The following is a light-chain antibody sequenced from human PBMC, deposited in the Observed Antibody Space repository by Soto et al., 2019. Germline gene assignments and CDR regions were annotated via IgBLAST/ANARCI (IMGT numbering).Light chain of an antibody. Sequence: DIQMTQSPSTLSASVGDRITITCRASEKISSWLAWYQQKPGRAPKLLIYRASKLESGVPSRFSGSGSGTDFTLTISSLQPEDFATYYCQQSYSTPITFGQGTKVDIK. CDR2: RAS. CDR3: QQSYSTPIT. V-gene: IGKV1-5*03. CDR1: EKISSW. J-gene: IGKJ1*01.